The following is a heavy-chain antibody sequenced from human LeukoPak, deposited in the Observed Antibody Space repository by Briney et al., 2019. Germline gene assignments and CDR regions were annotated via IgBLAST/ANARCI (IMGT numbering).Heavy chain of an antibody. CDR1: GFTFSDYW. Sequence: GGSLRLSCAGSGFTFSDYWMNWVRQAPGKGLVWVSLSKSDGSYTRYAYSVQGRFTISRDNAKNTPYLQMNSLRAEDTAVYFCVRETGYYFDSWGQGTLVTVSS. CDR2: SKSDGSYT. V-gene: IGHV3-74*01. CDR3: VRETGYYFDS. J-gene: IGHJ4*02.